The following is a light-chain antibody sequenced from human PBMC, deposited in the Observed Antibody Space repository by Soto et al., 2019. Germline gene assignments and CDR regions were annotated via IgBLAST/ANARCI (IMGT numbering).Light chain of an antibody. CDR1: ESLLHSDGKTY. CDR2: EVS. V-gene: IGKV2D-29*02. CDR3: MQSIEIPLT. J-gene: IGKJ5*01. Sequence: DIVLTQTPLSLSVTPGQPASISCRSSESLLHSDGKTYLYWYLQRPGQSPQLLIHEVSNRFAGVPDRFSGSGSGTDFTAKISRVEAEDVAIYYCMQSIEIPLTFGQGTRLEMK.